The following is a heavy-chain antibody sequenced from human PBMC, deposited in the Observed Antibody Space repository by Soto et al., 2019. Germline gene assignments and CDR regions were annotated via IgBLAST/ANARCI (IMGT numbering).Heavy chain of an antibody. Sequence: GGSLRLSCAASGFTFSSYSMNWVRQAPGKGLEWVSSISSSSSYIYYADSVKGRFTISRDNAKNSLYLQMNSLRAEDTAVYYCARAPYYYDSSGYWAYWGQGTLVPSPQ. CDR3: ARAPYYYDSSGYWAY. CDR1: GFTFSSYS. CDR2: ISSSSSYI. D-gene: IGHD3-22*01. J-gene: IGHJ4*02. V-gene: IGHV3-21*01.